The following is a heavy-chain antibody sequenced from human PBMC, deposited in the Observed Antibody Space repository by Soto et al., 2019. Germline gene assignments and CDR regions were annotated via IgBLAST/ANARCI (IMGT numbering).Heavy chain of an antibody. V-gene: IGHV3-64*02. CDR2: ISSNGGST. CDR3: ARADYGTFDY. CDR1: GGSISSSS. Sequence: ETLSLTCTVSGGSISSSSYYWGWIRQPPGKGLEYVSGISSNGGSTVYVDSVKGRFTISRDNSKNTLYLQMGSLRPEDMAVYYCARADYGTFDYWGQGTLVTVSS. D-gene: IGHD3-10*01. J-gene: IGHJ4*02.